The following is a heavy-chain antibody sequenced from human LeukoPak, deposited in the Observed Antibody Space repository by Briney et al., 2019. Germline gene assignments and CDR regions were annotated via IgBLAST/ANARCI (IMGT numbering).Heavy chain of an antibody. Sequence: GESLKISCKGSGHSFTSYWINWVRQMPGKGLEWMGRIDPSDSYTNYSPSFQGHVTISADKSVSTAYLQWSSLKASDTAMYYCARQYGSGSYQSPLWGQGTLVTVSS. D-gene: IGHD3-10*01. V-gene: IGHV5-10-1*01. J-gene: IGHJ4*02. CDR1: GHSFTSYW. CDR3: ARQYGSGSYQSPL. CDR2: IDPSDSYT.